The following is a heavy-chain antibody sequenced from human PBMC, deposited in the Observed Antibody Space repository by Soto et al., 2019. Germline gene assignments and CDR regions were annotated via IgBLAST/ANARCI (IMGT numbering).Heavy chain of an antibody. Sequence: ASVKVSCKASGYTFTSYDINWVRQATGQGLEWMGWMNPNSGNTGYARKFQGRVTMTRNTSISTAYMELSSLRSEDTAVYYCARGLGYSYGLYYFDYWGQGTLVTVSS. CDR1: GYTFTSYD. V-gene: IGHV1-8*01. J-gene: IGHJ4*02. D-gene: IGHD5-18*01. CDR3: ARGLGYSYGLYYFDY. CDR2: MNPNSGNT.